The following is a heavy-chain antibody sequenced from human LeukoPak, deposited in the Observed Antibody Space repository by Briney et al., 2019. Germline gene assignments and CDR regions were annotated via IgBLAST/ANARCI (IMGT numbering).Heavy chain of an antibody. CDR3: ARVIRRGAMVRGNNWFDP. J-gene: IGHJ5*02. D-gene: IGHD3-10*01. CDR1: GGSISSGSYY. CDR2: IYTSGSA. Sequence: SETLSLTCTVSGGSISSGSYYWSWIRQPAGKGLEWIGRIYTSGSANYNPSLKSRVTMSLDTSKNQFSLKLSSVTAADTAVYYCARVIRRGAMVRGNNWFDPWGQGTLVTVSS. V-gene: IGHV4-61*02.